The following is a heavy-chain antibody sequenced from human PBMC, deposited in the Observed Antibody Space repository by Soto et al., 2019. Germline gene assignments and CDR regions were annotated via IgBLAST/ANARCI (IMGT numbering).Heavy chain of an antibody. CDR3: AGGRPGGWDDAFDI. CDR1: GGSISSYY. V-gene: IGHV4-59*01. CDR2: IYYSGST. Sequence: SETLSLTCTVSGGSISSYYWSWIRQPPGKGLEWIGYIYYSGSTNYNPSLKSRVTISVDTSKNQFSLKLSSVTAADTAVYYCAGGRPGGWDDAFDIWGQGTMVTVSS. J-gene: IGHJ3*02. D-gene: IGHD6-19*01.